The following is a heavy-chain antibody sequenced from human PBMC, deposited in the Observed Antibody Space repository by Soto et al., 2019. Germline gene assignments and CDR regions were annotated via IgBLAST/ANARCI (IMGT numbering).Heavy chain of an antibody. D-gene: IGHD6-13*01. CDR1: GYTFTSYA. CDR2: INAGNGNT. CDR3: ARRGIAAAGSFEYFQH. V-gene: IGHV1-3*01. Sequence: QVQLVQSGAEVKKPGASVKVSCKASGYTFTSYAMHWVRQAPGQRLEWMGWINAGNGNTKYSQKFQGRVTITRDTSASTAYMELSSLRSEDTAVYYCARRGIAAAGSFEYFQHWGQGTLVTVSS. J-gene: IGHJ1*01.